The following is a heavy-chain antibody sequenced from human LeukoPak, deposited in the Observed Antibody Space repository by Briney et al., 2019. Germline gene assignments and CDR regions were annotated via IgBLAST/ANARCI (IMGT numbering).Heavy chain of an antibody. CDR2: IRYDGSNK. Sequence: PGGSLRLSCAASGFTFGSYGMHWVRQAPGKGLEWVTFIRYDGSNKYYADSVKGRFTISRDNSKNTLYLQMNSLRVEDTAVYYCAKDFGIYDTTTDYWGQGTLVTVSS. CDR3: AKDFGIYDTTTDY. J-gene: IGHJ4*02. CDR1: GFTFGSYG. D-gene: IGHD2/OR15-2a*01. V-gene: IGHV3-30*02.